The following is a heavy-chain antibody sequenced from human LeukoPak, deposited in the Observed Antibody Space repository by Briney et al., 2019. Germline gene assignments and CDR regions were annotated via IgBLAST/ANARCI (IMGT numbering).Heavy chain of an antibody. CDR1: GFTFTRYW. D-gene: IGHD6-19*01. CDR3: ARSGIAVAGYFDY. Sequence: GGSLRLSCAASGFTFTRYWMSWVRQAPGKGLEWVSYISSSGSTIYYADSVKGRFTISRDNAKNSLYLQMNSLRAEDTAVYYCARSGIAVAGYFDYWGQGTLVTVSS. J-gene: IGHJ4*02. V-gene: IGHV3-48*04. CDR2: ISSSGSTI.